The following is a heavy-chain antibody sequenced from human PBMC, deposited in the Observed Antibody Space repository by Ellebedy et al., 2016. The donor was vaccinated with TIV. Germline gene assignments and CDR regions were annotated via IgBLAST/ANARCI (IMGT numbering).Heavy chain of an antibody. CDR3: ARGAFNYYDSSTYYFNFDY. Sequence: PGGSLRLSCAASGFTVSSNYMSWVRQAPGKGLEWVSVIYSGGSTYYADSVKGRFTISRDNSKNTLYLQMNSLRAEDTAMYYCARGAFNYYDSSTYYFNFDYWGQGTLVTVSS. CDR2: IYSGGST. CDR1: GFTVSSNY. V-gene: IGHV3-66*01. J-gene: IGHJ4*02. D-gene: IGHD3-22*01.